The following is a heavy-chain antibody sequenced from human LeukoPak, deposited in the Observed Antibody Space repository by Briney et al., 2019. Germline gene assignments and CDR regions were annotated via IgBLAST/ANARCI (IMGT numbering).Heavy chain of an antibody. CDR3: AFSGWYGAPFDY. J-gene: IGHJ4*02. CDR1: GYTFTSYY. Sequence: GASVKVSCKASGYTFTSYYMHWVRQAPGQGLEWMGIINPSGGSTNYAQKFQGRVTMTRDTSTSTVYMELSSLRSEDTAVYYCAFSGWYGAPFDYWGQGTLVTVSS. V-gene: IGHV1-46*03. CDR2: INPSGGST. D-gene: IGHD6-19*01.